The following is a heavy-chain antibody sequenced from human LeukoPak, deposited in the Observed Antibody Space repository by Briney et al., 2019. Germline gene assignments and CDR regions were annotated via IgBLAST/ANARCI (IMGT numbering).Heavy chain of an antibody. D-gene: IGHD6-13*01. J-gene: IGHJ4*02. CDR1: VFILRNAW. Sequence: GGSLRLSRAASVFILRNAWMNWVRPAPGKGREWVGRIKNKADGGTTDYAAPVKGRFTISRDDSENTLSLQMNSLKIEDTAVYYCTTGYGSSWNYWGQGTLVTVSS. V-gene: IGHV3-15*01. CDR3: TTGYGSSWNY. CDR2: IKNKADGGTT.